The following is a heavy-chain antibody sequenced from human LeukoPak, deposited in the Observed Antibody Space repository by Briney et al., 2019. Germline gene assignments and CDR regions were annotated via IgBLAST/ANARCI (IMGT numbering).Heavy chain of an antibody. D-gene: IGHD3-10*01. CDR1: GGSISSYY. CDR2: MSYSGST. CDR3: AGGLYGSGNY. J-gene: IGHJ4*02. V-gene: IGHV4-59*01. Sequence: SETLSLTCTVSGGSISSYYWSWIRQPPGKGLEWIGYMSYSGSTNSNPSLKSRVTISVDPSKNQISLKVSSVTAADTAVYYCAGGLYGSGNYWGQGTLVTVSS.